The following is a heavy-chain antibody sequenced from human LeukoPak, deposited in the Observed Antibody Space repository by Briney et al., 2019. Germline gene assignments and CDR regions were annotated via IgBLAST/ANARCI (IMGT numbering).Heavy chain of an antibody. CDR1: GFTFSSYS. D-gene: IGHD4-17*01. J-gene: IGHJ4*02. Sequence: PGGSLRLSCAASGFTFSSYSMNWVRQAPGKGLEWVSSISSSSSYIYCADSVKGRFTISRDNAKNSLYLQMNSLRAEDTAVYYCAREGILEYGDSWGQGTLVTVSS. CDR2: ISSSSSYI. CDR3: AREGILEYGDS. V-gene: IGHV3-21*01.